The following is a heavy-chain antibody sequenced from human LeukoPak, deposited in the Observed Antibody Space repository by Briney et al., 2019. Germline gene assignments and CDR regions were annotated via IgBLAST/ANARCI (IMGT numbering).Heavy chain of an antibody. J-gene: IGHJ4*02. Sequence: GGSLRLSCAASGFIFKKYWMNWVRQVPGKGLECLANIKEDGGETYYADSVKGRFTISRDNPKSLLFLQINSLRVEDTAVYYCARETPRRGETRDGYRWGQGTVVTVSS. CDR1: GFIFKKYW. CDR2: IKEDGGET. CDR3: ARETPRRGETRDGYR. V-gene: IGHV3-7*01. D-gene: IGHD5-24*01.